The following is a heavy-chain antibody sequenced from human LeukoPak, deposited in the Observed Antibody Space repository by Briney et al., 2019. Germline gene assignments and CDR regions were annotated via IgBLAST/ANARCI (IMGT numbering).Heavy chain of an antibody. V-gene: IGHV3-9*01. CDR2: ISWNSGSI. CDR3: AKDLYGGNSLGFDY. J-gene: IGHJ4*02. Sequence: GGSLRLSCAASGFTFDDYTMHWVRQAPGKGLEWVSGISWNSGSIGYADSVKGRFTISRDNAKNSLYLQMNSLRAEDTALYYCAKDLYGGNSLGFDYWGQGTLVAVSS. D-gene: IGHD4-23*01. CDR1: GFTFDDYT.